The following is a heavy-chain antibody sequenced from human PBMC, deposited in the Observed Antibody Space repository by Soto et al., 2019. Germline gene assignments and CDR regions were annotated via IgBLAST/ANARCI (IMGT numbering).Heavy chain of an antibody. V-gene: IGHV4-30-4*01. CDR2: IYYSGST. Sequence: QVQLQESGPGLVKPSQTLSLTCTVSGGSISSGDYYWSWIRQPPGKGLGWIGYIYYSGSTYYNPSLKSRVTISVDTSKNQFSLKLSSVTAADTAVYYCASCSGGSCPNYYFDYWGQGTLVTVSS. D-gene: IGHD2-15*01. CDR3: ASCSGGSCPNYYFDY. J-gene: IGHJ4*02. CDR1: GGSISSGDYY.